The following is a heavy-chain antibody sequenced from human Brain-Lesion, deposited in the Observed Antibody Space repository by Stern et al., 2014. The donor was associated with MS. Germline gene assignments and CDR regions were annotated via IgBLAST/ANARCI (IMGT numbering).Heavy chain of an antibody. CDR2: IKADGTEK. J-gene: IGHJ6*02. Sequence: VQLVHSGGGLVQPGGSLTISCTAAGFTFGNYWMTWVRQAPGKGLEWVANIKADGTEKNYVDSVKGRFTISRDNARNSLYLQMNSLRVEDTALYYCARVYNTIYGIVTQRGSGMDVWGQGTTVIVSS. CDR1: GFTFGNYW. CDR3: ARVYNTIYGIVTQRGSGMDV. D-gene: IGHD3-3*01. V-gene: IGHV3-7*01.